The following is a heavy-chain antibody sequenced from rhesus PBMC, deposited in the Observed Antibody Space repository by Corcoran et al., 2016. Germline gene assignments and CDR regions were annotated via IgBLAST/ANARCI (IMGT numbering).Heavy chain of an antibody. V-gene: IGHV3-37*01. CDR2: ISGRRANR. CDR1: GFTLRDNC. J-gene: IGHJ4*01. D-gene: IGHD6-31*01. CDR3: TKSSVNSGWYFDY. Sequence: EVQLVESGGGLVQPGGSLRISCVASGFTLRDNCVDWVRRAPGEGREWVSSISGRRANRYYATSVKGRFTISRDDAKKTVFLEMNSLSAEDTAVYYCTKSSVNSGWYFDYWGQGVLVTVSS.